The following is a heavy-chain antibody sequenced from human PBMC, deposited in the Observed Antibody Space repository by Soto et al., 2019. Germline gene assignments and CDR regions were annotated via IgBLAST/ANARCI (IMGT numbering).Heavy chain of an antibody. CDR2: IIPISDTT. CDR3: ARSQGSSTSLEIYYYYYYGMDV. D-gene: IGHD2-2*01. V-gene: IGHV1-69*01. CDR1: GGTFSSYA. Sequence: QVQLVQSGAEVKKPGSSVKVSCKASGGTFSSYAISWVRQAPGHGLAWMGGIIPISDTTNYAQKFQGRVTITADESTSTAYMELSSLRSEDTAVYYCARSQGSSTSLEIYYYYYYGMDVWGQGTTVTVSS. J-gene: IGHJ6*02.